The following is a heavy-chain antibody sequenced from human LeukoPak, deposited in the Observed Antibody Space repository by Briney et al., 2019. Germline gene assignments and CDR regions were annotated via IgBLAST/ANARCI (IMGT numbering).Heavy chain of an antibody. Sequence: SETLSLTCTVSGGSISSYYWSWIRQPPGKGLEWIGYIYYSGSTNYNPSLKSRVTISVDTSKNQFSLKLSSVTAADTAVYYCARGGYSYGCYMDVWGKGTTVTVSS. CDR3: ARGGYSYGCYMDV. J-gene: IGHJ6*03. D-gene: IGHD5-18*01. CDR1: GGSISSYY. V-gene: IGHV4-59*01. CDR2: IYYSGST.